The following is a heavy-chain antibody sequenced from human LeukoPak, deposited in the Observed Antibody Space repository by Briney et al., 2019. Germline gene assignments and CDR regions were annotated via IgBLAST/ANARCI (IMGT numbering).Heavy chain of an antibody. CDR3: ARGGRIGEYGDDDYYFDY. V-gene: IGHV1-69*05. CDR2: IIPIFGTA. CDR1: VGTFSSYA. J-gene: IGHJ4*02. Sequence: SVKVSCKASVGTFSSYAISWVRQAPGQGLEWMGGIIPIFGTANYAQKFQGRVTITTDESTSTAYMELSSLRSEDTAVYYCARGGRIGEYGDDDYYFDYWGQGTLVTVSS. D-gene: IGHD4-17*01.